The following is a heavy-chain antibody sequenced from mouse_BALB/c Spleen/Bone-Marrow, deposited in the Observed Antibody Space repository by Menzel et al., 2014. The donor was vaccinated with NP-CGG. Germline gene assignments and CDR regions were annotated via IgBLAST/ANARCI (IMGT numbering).Heavy chain of an antibody. J-gene: IGHJ2*01. D-gene: IGHD2-1*01. Sequence: LKESGSELVRPGASVKLSCKASGYTFINYWIHWVKQRPGQGLEWIGNFYPGSGTTSYDEKFKTKATLTVDTFSSTAYMQLSSLTSEDSAVYYCTKGNYFFDYYGQDTTLTVSS. CDR1: GYTFINYW. CDR2: FYPGSGTT. V-gene: IGHV1S22*01. CDR3: TKGNYFFDY.